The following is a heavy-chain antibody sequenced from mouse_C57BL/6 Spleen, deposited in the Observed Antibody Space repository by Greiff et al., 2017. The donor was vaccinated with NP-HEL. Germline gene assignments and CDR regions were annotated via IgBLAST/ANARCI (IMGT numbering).Heavy chain of an antibody. Sequence: VQLQQSGAELVKPGASVKISCKASGYAFSSYWMNWVKQRPGKGLEWIGQIYPGDGDTNYNGKFKGKATLTADNSSSTAYMQLSSRTSEDSAVYFCARSGNYDHYFDYWGQGTTLTVSS. CDR1: GYAFSSYW. CDR2: IYPGDGDT. J-gene: IGHJ2*01. V-gene: IGHV1-80*01. D-gene: IGHD2-4*01. CDR3: ARSGNYDHYFDY.